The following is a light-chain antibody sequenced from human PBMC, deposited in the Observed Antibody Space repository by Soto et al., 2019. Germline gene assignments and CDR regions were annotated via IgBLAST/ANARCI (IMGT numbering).Light chain of an antibody. J-gene: IGLJ2*01. Sequence: QSVLTQPPSVSAAPGQKVTISCSGSSSNIATSLVSWYQQIPGTTPKLLIYDNNRRPSWIPDRFSGSKSGTSATLDITGLQTGDEADYFCGTGDGSPSGHVVFGGGTKLTVL. CDR3: GTGDGSPSGHVV. CDR1: SSNIATSL. CDR2: DNN. V-gene: IGLV1-51*01.